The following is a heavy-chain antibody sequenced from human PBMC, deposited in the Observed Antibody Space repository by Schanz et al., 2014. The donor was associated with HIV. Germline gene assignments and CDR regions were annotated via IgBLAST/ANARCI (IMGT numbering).Heavy chain of an antibody. CDR3: ARRDTGTLYYYYHYGMDV. D-gene: IGHD1-1*01. V-gene: IGHV3-11*01. J-gene: IGHJ6*02. CDR1: GFTFSDYY. Sequence: QVQLVESGGGLVKPGGSLRLSCAASGFTFSDYYMTWIRQAPGKGLEWVSYISGSGNTIYYADSVKGRFTISRDNAKNSLSLQMNSLRAEDTAVYYCARRDTGTLYYYYHYGMDVWGQGTTVTVSS. CDR2: ISGSGNTI.